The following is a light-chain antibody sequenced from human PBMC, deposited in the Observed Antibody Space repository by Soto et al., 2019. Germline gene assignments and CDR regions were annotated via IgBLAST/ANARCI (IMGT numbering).Light chain of an antibody. CDR3: QQYNSYSWT. V-gene: IGKV1-5*01. J-gene: IGKJ1*01. CDR1: QSISSW. Sequence: DIQMTQSPSTLSASVGDGVTITCRASQSISSWLAWYQQKPGKAPKLLIYDASTFERGVPSRFSGSESGTEFTLTISSLQPDDFATYYCQQYNSYSWTLGQGTKVDIK. CDR2: DAS.